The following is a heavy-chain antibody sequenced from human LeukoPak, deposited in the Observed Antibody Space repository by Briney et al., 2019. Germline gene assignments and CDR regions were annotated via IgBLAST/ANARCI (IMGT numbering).Heavy chain of an antibody. CDR1: GFTFSSYA. Sequence: GGSLRLSCAASGFTFSSYAMSWVRQAPGKGLEWVSAISGSGGSAYYADSVEGRFTISRDNSKNTLYLQMNSLRAEDTAVYYCAKEGALRFLDPTLYWGQGTLVTVSS. J-gene: IGHJ4*02. CDR3: AKEGALRFLDPTLY. D-gene: IGHD3-3*01. V-gene: IGHV3-23*01. CDR2: ISGSGGSA.